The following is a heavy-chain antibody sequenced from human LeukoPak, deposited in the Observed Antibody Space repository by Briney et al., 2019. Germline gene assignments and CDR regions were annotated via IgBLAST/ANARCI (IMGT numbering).Heavy chain of an antibody. CDR3: ATLCWGNQLAGFAS. D-gene: IGHD3-10*02. J-gene: IGHJ4*02. CDR2: MKRDGSEI. V-gene: IGHV3-7*01. CDR1: GFTFSTYW. Sequence: GGSLRLSCSASGFTFSTYWMSWVRQAPGKGLEWVANMKRDGSEIYYVDSVRGRFTISRDNARNSLYLQMNSLRAEDTAVYYCATLCWGNQLAGFASWGQGTLVTVPA.